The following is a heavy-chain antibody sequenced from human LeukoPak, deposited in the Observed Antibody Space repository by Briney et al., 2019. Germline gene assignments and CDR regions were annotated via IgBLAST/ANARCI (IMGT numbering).Heavy chain of an antibody. Sequence: PSETLSLTCTVSGDSITSGSHYWSWIRQPPGKGLEWIGYIYYSGSTYNPSLKSRVTISVDTSKNQFYLKLSSVTGADTAVYYCARGGWYSHLWGQGALVTASS. J-gene: IGHJ5*02. D-gene: IGHD6-19*01. CDR3: ARGGWYSHL. V-gene: IGHV4-61*01. CDR2: IYYSGST. CDR1: GDSITSGSHY.